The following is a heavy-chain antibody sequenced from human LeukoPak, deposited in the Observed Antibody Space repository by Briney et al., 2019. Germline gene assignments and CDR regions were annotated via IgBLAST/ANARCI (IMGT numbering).Heavy chain of an antibody. CDR1: GFTFSHFW. V-gene: IGHV3-7*01. J-gene: IGHJ4*02. CDR3: AREDGYCSGGNCYSYFDS. D-gene: IGHD2-15*01. Sequence: GGSLRLSCAASGFTFSHFWMSWVRQAPGKGLEWVAYIKKTGSETYYVDSVKSRFTITRDNTRNSLFLQMYSLRAEDTAVYFCAREDGYCSGGNCYSYFDSWGQGTLVTVSS. CDR2: IKKTGSET.